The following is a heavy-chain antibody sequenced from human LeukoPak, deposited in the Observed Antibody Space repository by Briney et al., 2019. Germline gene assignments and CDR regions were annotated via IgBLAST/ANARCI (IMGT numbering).Heavy chain of an antibody. Sequence: PSETLSLTCAVYGGSFSGYYWSWIRQPPGKGLEWIGEINHSGSTNYNPSLKSRVTISVDTSKNQFSLKLSSVTAADTAVYYCARFSYGYGPYFDYWGQGTLVTVSS. CDR3: ARFSYGYGPYFDY. D-gene: IGHD5-18*01. CDR1: GGSFSGYY. CDR2: INHSGST. V-gene: IGHV4-34*01. J-gene: IGHJ4*02.